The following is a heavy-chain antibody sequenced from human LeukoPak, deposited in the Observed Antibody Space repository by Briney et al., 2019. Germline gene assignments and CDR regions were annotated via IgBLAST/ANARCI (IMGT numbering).Heavy chain of an antibody. CDR1: GFTFSTYS. D-gene: IGHD1-14*01. V-gene: IGHV3-23*01. CDR2: ITGDGTRT. CDR3: ASRPRADMGPLDY. J-gene: IGHJ4*02. Sequence: GESLRLSCAASGFTFSTYSMNWVRQAPGKGLEWVASITGDGTRTYYTDSVKGRFTISRDNSKNTLYLQMNSLRADETAIYYCASRPRADMGPLDYWGQGTLVTVST.